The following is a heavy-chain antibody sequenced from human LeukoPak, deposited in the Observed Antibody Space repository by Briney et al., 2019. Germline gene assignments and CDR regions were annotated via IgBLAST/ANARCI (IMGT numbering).Heavy chain of an antibody. J-gene: IGHJ4*02. D-gene: IGHD3-10*01. CDR3: ARGRITMVRGVIEGLSFDY. Sequence: ASVKVSCKVSGYTLTDLSMHWVRQAPGKGLEWMGGFDPEDGETIYAQKFQGRVTMTEDTSTDTAYMELSSLRSDDTAVYYRARGRITMVRGVIEGLSFDYWGQGTLVTVSS. CDR2: FDPEDGET. CDR1: GYTLTDLS. V-gene: IGHV1-24*01.